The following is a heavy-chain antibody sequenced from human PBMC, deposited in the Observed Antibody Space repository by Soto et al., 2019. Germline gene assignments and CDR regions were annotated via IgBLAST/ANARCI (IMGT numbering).Heavy chain of an antibody. J-gene: IGHJ6*02. CDR3: ARRRVLRFLEWSDYGMDV. D-gene: IGHD3-3*01. V-gene: IGHV4-39*01. CDR2: IYYSGST. CDR1: GGSISSSSYY. Sequence: SETLSLTCSVSGGSISSSSYYWGWIRQRPGKGLEWIGSIYYSGSTYYNPSLKSRVTISVDTSKNQFSLKLSSVTAADTAVYYCARRRVLRFLEWSDYGMDVWGQGTTVTVSS.